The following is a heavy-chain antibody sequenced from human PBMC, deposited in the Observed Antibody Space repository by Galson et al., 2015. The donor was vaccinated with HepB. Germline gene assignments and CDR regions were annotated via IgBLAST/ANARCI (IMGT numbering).Heavy chain of an antibody. V-gene: IGHV3-33*01. CDR3: ARDRREGSSGWYGYFYYGMDV. CDR1: GFTFSSYG. D-gene: IGHD6-19*01. J-gene: IGHJ6*02. Sequence: SLRLSCAASGFTFSSYGMHWVRQAPGKGLEWVAVIWYDGSNKYYADSVKGRFTISRDNPKNTLYLQMNSLRAEDTAVYYCARDRREGSSGWYGYFYYGMDVWGQGTSVTVSS. CDR2: IWYDGSNK.